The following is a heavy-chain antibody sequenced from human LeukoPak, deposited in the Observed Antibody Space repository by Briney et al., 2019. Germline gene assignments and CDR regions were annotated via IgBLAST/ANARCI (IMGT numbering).Heavy chain of an antibody. V-gene: IGHV3-21*01. CDR3: ARDMIVVVMGDAFDI. J-gene: IGHJ3*02. CDR2: ISGSSRYK. Sequence: GGSLRLSCAASGFTFSDYRMNWVRQAPGKGLEWVSSISGSSRYKYYADSVKGRFTISRDNANNSLHLQMNSLRAEDTAVYYCARDMIVVVMGDAFDIWGQGTMVTVSS. CDR1: GFTFSDYR. D-gene: IGHD3-22*01.